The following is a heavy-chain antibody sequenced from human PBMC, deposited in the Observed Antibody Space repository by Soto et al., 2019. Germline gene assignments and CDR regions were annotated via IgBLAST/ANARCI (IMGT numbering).Heavy chain of an antibody. V-gene: IGHV2-5*02. CDR3: AHRPSYGSGGSCYSGFDY. CDR2: IYWDDDK. D-gene: IGHD2-15*01. J-gene: IGHJ4*02. CDR1: GFSLSTSGVG. Sequence: QITLKESGPTLVKPTQTLTLTCTFSGFSLSTSGVGVGWIRQPPGKALEWLALIYWDDDKRYSPSLKSRLTITKHTSKNQVVLTMTNMDPVDTATYYCAHRPSYGSGGSCYSGFDYWGQGTLVTVSS.